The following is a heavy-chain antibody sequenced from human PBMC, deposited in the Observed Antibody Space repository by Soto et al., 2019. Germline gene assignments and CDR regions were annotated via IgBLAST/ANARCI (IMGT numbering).Heavy chain of an antibody. J-gene: IGHJ4*01. CDR2: IYWHDDK. CDR3: AHTVSYSSTWNYFDY. V-gene: IGHV2-5*01. Sequence: SGPTLEKPREAQELTCTCSRYSLTTNGVGVGWIRQPPGKALEWLALIYWHDDKWYRPSLKSRLTVTKDTSKNQVVLTMANMDPVDSGTYYCAHTVSYSSTWNYFDYWGHGTAVTVSS. CDR1: RYSLTTNGVG. D-gene: IGHD6-13*01.